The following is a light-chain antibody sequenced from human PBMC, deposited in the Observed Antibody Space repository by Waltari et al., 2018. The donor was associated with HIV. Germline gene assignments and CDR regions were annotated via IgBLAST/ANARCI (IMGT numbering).Light chain of an antibody. J-gene: IGLJ2*01. V-gene: IGLV2-11*01. Sequence: QSALTQPRSVSGSPGQSVTISCTGTSSDVGGYNYVSWYQQHPGKAPKLMICDVSKRPSGVPDRFSGSKSGNTASLTIAGLQAEDEADYYCCSYAGSYTPFGGGTKLTVL. CDR1: SSDVGGYNY. CDR2: DVS. CDR3: CSYAGSYTP.